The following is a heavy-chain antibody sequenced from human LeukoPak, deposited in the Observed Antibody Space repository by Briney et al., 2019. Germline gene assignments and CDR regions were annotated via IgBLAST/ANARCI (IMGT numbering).Heavy chain of an antibody. CDR1: GYTLTELS. J-gene: IGHJ2*01. Sequence: ASVRVSCKVSGYTLTELSMHWVRQAPGKGLEWMGGLDAEDGETIYAQKFQGRVTMTEDTSTDTVYMELSSLRSEDTAVYYCATGSYCGGDCSWYFDLWGRGTLVTVSS. V-gene: IGHV1-24*01. CDR3: ATGSYCGGDCSWYFDL. D-gene: IGHD2-21*02. CDR2: LDAEDGET.